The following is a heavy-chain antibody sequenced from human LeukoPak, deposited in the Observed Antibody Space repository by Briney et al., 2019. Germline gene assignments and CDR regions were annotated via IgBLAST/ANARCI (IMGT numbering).Heavy chain of an antibody. J-gene: IGHJ6*03. V-gene: IGHV1-8*01. D-gene: IGHD3-3*01. Sequence: ASVKVSCKDSGYTFTSYDINWVRQATGQGLEWMGWMNPNSGNTGYAQKFQGRVTMTRNTSISTAYMELSSLRSEDTAVYYCARGRKGSTIFGVVITELYYYYMDVWGKGTTVTVSS. CDR3: ARGRKGSTIFGVVITELYYYYMDV. CDR2: MNPNSGNT. CDR1: GYTFTSYD.